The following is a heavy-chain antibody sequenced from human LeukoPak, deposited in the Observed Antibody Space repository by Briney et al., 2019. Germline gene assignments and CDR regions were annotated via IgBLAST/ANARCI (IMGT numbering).Heavy chain of an antibody. J-gene: IGHJ3*02. Sequence: GGSLRLSCAASGFTFSSYSMNWVRQAPGKGLEWVSSISSSSSYIYYADSVKGRFTISRDNAKNSLYLQMNSLRAEDTAVYYCARWFRYSSGPDAFDIWGQGTMVTVSS. CDR1: GFTFSSYS. V-gene: IGHV3-21*01. CDR3: ARWFRYSSGPDAFDI. D-gene: IGHD6-19*01. CDR2: ISSSSSYI.